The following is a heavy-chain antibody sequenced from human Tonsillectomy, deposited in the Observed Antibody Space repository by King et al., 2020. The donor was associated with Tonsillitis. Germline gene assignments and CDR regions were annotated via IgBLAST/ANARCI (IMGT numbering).Heavy chain of an antibody. CDR2: IRYDESNK. CDR1: GFTFSSFG. J-gene: IGHJ3*02. CDR3: AKDQGQQLVWDHDAFVI. Sequence: VQLVESGGGVVQPGGSLRLSCAASGFTFSSFGIHWVRQAPGKGLEWVAFIRYDESNKYYADFAKGRFTISRDNSKNTLHLQMNSLRAEDTAVYYCAKDQGQQLVWDHDAFVIWGQGAMVTVFS. D-gene: IGHD6-13*01. V-gene: IGHV3-30*02.